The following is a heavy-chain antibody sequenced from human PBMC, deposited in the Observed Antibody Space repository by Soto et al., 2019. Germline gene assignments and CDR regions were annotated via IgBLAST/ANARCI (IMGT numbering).Heavy chain of an antibody. J-gene: IGHJ5*02. CDR3: ARGNEQWLSQNWFDP. CDR2: IYYSGST. V-gene: IGHV4-59*01. D-gene: IGHD6-19*01. CDR1: GGSISSYY. Sequence: SETLSLTCTVSGGSISSYYWSWIRQPPGKGLEWIGYIYYSGSTNYNPSLKSRVTISVDTSKNQFSLKLSSVTAADTAVYYCARGNEQWLSQNWFDPWGQGTLVTVSS.